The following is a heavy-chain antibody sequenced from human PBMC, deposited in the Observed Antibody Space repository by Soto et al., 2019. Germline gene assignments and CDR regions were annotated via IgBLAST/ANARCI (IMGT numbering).Heavy chain of an antibody. V-gene: IGHV4-39*01. CDR3: ARRNGYCSGGTCYFDC. CDR2: VHYSGNT. D-gene: IGHD2-15*01. CDR1: GGSMTGNNYH. Sequence: QLQLQESGPGLVKPSETLSLTCAVSGGSMTGNNYHWAWIRQPPGKGPEWIGSVHYSGNTYYNPALKIRAAISVDTSKNQFSLKVTSVTVADTAMYYCARRNGYCSGGTCYFDCWGQGSLVTVSS. J-gene: IGHJ4*02.